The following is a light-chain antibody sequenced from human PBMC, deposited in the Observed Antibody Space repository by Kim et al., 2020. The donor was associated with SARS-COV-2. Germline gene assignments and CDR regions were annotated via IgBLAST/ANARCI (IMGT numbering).Light chain of an antibody. J-gene: IGLJ2*01. CDR3: QSYNRDNVI. CDR2: EDD. V-gene: IGLV6-57*03. Sequence: GKTVTISCTRSSGGIDDNYVQWYQQRPGGVPTTVIYEDDQRPSGVSDRFSGSIDNSSNSASLTISGLRTEDEADYYCQSYNRDNVIFGGGTKVTVL. CDR1: SGGIDDNY.